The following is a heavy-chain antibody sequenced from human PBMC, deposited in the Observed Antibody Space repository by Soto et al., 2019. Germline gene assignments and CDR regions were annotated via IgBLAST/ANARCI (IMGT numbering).Heavy chain of an antibody. Sequence: SETRSRTCTVPGGAISSYYWSGVRQPAGKGLEWIGCVFSSGSTNYNASLKSRVTMSIDTSKNEVSLTLRSVTAADTGVYYCARVAFSYFGMDVWGPGNTVTVSS. CDR1: GGAISSYY. D-gene: IGHD3-3*02. CDR2: VFSSGST. CDR3: ARVAFSYFGMDV. J-gene: IGHJ6*02. V-gene: IGHV4-4*07.